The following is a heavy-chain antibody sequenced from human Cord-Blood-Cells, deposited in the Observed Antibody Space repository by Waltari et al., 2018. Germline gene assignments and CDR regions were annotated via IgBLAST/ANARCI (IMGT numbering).Heavy chain of an antibody. J-gene: IGHJ4*02. D-gene: IGHD3-22*01. CDR3: ARGTIISYYYYDSSGSSFDY. CDR2: IYYSGST. CDR1: GGSISTSSYY. V-gene: IGHV4-39*01. Sequence: QLQLQESGPGLVKPSETLSLTCTVSGGSISTSSYYWGWIRQPPGKGLEWIGSIYYSGSTYDNPSLKSRVTISVDTSKNQFSLKLSSVTAADTAVYYCARGTIISYYYYDSSGSSFDYWGQGTLVTVSS.